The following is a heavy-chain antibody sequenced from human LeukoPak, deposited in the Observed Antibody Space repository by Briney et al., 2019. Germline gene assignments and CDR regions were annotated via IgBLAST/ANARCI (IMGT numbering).Heavy chain of an antibody. CDR3: ARGVYIAAAQYGY. Sequence: SETLSHTCTVAGGSISSYYWNWIRQPPRHGLSLIGYIYYSGTTNYNPSLKSRVTISVDTSKNQFSLKLSSVTAADTAVYYCARGVYIAAAQYGYWGQGTLVTVSS. CDR1: GGSISSYY. J-gene: IGHJ4*02. CDR2: IYYSGTT. V-gene: IGHV4-59*01. D-gene: IGHD6-13*01.